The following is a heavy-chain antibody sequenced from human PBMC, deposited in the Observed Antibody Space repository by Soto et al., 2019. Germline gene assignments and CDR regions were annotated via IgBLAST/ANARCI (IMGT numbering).Heavy chain of an antibody. Sequence: EVQLLESGVGLVQPGGSLRLSCAASGFTFTSYATAWVRQVPGKGLEWVSTISATGGSYYYAGSVKGRFTITRDNSKSTVYLQMNSLRDEDTALYYCAKDRGYSYGYGFDYWGKGTLVTVSS. CDR1: GFTFTSYA. J-gene: IGHJ4*02. D-gene: IGHD5-18*01. V-gene: IGHV3-23*01. CDR2: ISATGGSY. CDR3: AKDRGYSYGYGFDY.